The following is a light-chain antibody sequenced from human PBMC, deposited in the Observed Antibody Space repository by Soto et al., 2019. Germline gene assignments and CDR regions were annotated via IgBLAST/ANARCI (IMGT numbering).Light chain of an antibody. CDR2: GAS. CDR1: QSTRSY. CDR3: QQSFSTPWT. Sequence: DIPMTQSPSSLSASVGDSVTITCRASQSTRSYLNWYQQKLGKAPKLLIYGASSLQSGVPSRFSGSGSGTDFTLTISSLRPEDFATYYCQQSFSTPWTFGQGTKVEVK. V-gene: IGKV1-39*01. J-gene: IGKJ1*01.